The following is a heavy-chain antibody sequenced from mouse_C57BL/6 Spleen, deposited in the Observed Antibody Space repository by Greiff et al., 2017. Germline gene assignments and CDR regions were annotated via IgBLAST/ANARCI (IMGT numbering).Heavy chain of an antibody. D-gene: IGHD1-1*01. CDR1: GFTFSDYG. V-gene: IGHV5-17*01. CDR2: ISSGSSTI. J-gene: IGHJ3*01. CDR3: ARDLLLRGAWFAY. Sequence: EVKVEESGGGLVKPGGSLKLSCAASGFTFSDYGMHWVRQAPEKGLEWVAYISSGSSTIYYADTVKGRFTISRDNAKNTLFLQMTSLRSEDTAMYYCARDLLLRGAWFAYWGQGTLVTVSA.